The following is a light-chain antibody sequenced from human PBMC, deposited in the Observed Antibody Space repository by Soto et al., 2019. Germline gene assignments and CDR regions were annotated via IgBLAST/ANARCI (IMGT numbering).Light chain of an antibody. J-gene: IGKJ4*01. CDR2: GAS. Sequence: EIVMTQSPATLSVSPGERATLSCRATQSVNNDYLAWYQQRPGLAPRLLIFGASGRATGIPDRFSGSGSGTDFTLTISRLEPEDFAIYYCQQYGTSPLTFGGGTKVDI. CDR3: QQYGTSPLT. V-gene: IGKV3-20*01. CDR1: QSVNNDY.